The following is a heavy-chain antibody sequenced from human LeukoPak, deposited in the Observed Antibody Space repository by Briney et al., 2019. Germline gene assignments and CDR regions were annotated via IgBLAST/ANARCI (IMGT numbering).Heavy chain of an antibody. CDR3: ARQTGANWYFDL. V-gene: IGHV4-61*05. D-gene: IGHD1-14*01. Sequence: SETLSLTCSVSGGSISGSTYYWSWIRQPPGKGLXWIGYIFYSGRTNYSPSLKSRVTISVDTSKNQFSLKLSSVTAADTAVYYCARQTGANWYFDLWGRGTLVTVSS. CDR2: IFYSGRT. J-gene: IGHJ2*01. CDR1: GGSISGSTYY.